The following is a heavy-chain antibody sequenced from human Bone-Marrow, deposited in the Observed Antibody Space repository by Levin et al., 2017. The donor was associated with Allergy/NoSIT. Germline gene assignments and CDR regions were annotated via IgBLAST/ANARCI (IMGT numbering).Heavy chain of an antibody. Sequence: GGSLRLSCAASGFTFSSYSMNWVRQAPGKGLEWVSSISSSSSYIYYADSVKGRFTISRDNAKNSLYLQMNSLRAEDTAVYYCAREVGENWFDPWGQGTLVTVSS. D-gene: IGHD2-15*01. CDR3: AREVGENWFDP. J-gene: IGHJ5*02. CDR2: ISSSSSYI. V-gene: IGHV3-21*01. CDR1: GFTFSSYS.